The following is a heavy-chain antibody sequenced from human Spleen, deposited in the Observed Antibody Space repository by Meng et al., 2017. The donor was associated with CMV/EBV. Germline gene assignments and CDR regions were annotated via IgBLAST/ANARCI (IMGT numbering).Heavy chain of an antibody. Sequence: GSLRLSCTVSDGSISGYYWSWIRQPPGKGLEWIGYIYYSGSPSYNPSLRSRVTISVDMSKNQFYLNLRSVTAADTAVYYCAATQELLMAYAVYGMDVWGQGTTVTVSS. D-gene: IGHD2-8*01. CDR1: DGSISGYY. CDR2: IYYSGSP. CDR3: AATQELLMAYAVYGMDV. J-gene: IGHJ6*02. V-gene: IGHV4-59*01.